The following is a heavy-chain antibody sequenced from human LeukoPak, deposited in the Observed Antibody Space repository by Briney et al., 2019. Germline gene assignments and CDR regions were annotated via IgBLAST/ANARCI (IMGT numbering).Heavy chain of an antibody. CDR3: ARIRTIVRGPDGFDI. CDR1: GYTFTGYY. D-gene: IGHD3-10*01. V-gene: IGHV1-2*02. CDR2: INPNSGGT. Sequence: ASVKVSCKASGYTFTGYYMHWVRQAPGQGLEWMGWINPNSGGTNYAQKFQGRVTITRDTSANTAYMELSSLRSEDTAVYYCARIRTIVRGPDGFDIWGQGTMVTVSS. J-gene: IGHJ3*02.